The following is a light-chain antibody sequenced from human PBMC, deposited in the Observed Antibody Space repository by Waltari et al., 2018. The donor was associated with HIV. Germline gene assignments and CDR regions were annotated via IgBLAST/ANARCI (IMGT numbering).Light chain of an antibody. V-gene: IGLV3-21*02. CDR2: DDS. Sequence: SYVLTQPPSVSVAPGQTASISCGGNNIGSKRVRWYQKKPGQAPVLVVYDDSDRPSGIPERFSGSNSGNTATLTISRVEAGDEADYYCQVWDTSRDHVIFGGGTKLTVL. CDR1: NIGSKR. J-gene: IGLJ2*01. CDR3: QVWDTSRDHVI.